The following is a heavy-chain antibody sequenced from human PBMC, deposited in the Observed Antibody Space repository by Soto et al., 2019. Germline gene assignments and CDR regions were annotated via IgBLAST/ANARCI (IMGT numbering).Heavy chain of an antibody. D-gene: IGHD4-4*01. CDR1: GYPFSDNQ. J-gene: IGHJ5*02. Sequence: ASVKVSCKASGYPFSDNQIHWLRRAPGQGLEWMGRINPKSDDANYAQKFQGRVTMTRDTSIDTAYLELTGLTSDDTATYYCARKHSLDYIRWGLDPWGQGTMVTVSS. CDR2: INPKSDDA. V-gene: IGHV1-2*02. CDR3: ARKHSLDYIRWGLDP.